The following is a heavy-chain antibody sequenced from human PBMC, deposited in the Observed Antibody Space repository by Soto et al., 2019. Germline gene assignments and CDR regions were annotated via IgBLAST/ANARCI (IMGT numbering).Heavy chain of an antibody. D-gene: IGHD3-10*01. CDR1: GFTFSNAW. Sequence: GGSLRLSCAASGFTFSNAWMNWVRQAPGKGLEWVGRIKSKTDGGTTDYAAPVKGRFTISRDDSKNTLYLQMNSLKTEDTAVYYCTTPYGSGSYDLYYYYYYMDVWGKGTTVTVSS. V-gene: IGHV3-15*07. CDR2: IKSKTDGGTT. CDR3: TTPYGSGSYDLYYYYYYMDV. J-gene: IGHJ6*03.